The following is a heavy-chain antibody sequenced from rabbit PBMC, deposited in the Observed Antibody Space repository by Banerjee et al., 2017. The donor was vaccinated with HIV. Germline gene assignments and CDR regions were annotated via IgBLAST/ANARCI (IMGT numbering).Heavy chain of an antibody. CDR2: SDAGSSGST. CDR1: GFSFNTYY. J-gene: IGHJ3*01. D-gene: IGHD1-1*01. CDR3: ARDSGSGWYIDRLDL. Sequence: QQLVESGGGLVKPGASLTLTCKASGFSFNTYYMWWVRQAPGKGLEWIAYSDAGSSGSTYYASWARGRFTISKTSSTTVTLQMTSLTAADTASYFCARDSGSGWYIDRLDLWGQGTLVTVS. V-gene: IGHV1S40*01.